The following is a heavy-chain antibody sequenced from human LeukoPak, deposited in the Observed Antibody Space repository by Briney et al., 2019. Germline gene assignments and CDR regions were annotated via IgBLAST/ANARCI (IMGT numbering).Heavy chain of an antibody. CDR1: GGPISSSNW. V-gene: IGHV4-4*02. J-gene: IGHJ4*02. D-gene: IGHD2-2*01. CDR2: IYHSGST. CDR3: ASRDVVVPAAPDY. Sequence: ASETLSLTCAVSGGPISSSNWWSRVRPPPGKGLEWIGEIYHSGSTNYNPSLKSLVTISVDKSKNQFSLKLSSVTAADTAVYYCASRDVVVPAAPDYWGQGTLVTVSS.